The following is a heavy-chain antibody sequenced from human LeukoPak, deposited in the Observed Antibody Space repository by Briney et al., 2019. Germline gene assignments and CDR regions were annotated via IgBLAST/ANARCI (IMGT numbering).Heavy chain of an antibody. CDR1: NYIFSSYG. D-gene: IGHD3-9*01. V-gene: IGHV1-18*01. CDR3: ASSAGYDILTGYLLDY. CDR2: ISAYNGNT. J-gene: IGHJ4*02. Sequence: ASVRVSCKASNYIFSSYGISWVRQAPGQGLEWMGWISAYNGNTNYAQKLQGRVTMTTDTSTSTAYMELRSLRSDDTAVYYCASSAGYDILTGYLLDYWGQGTLVTVSS.